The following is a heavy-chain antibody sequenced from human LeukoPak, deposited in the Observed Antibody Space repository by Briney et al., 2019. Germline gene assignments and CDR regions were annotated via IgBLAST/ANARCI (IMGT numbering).Heavy chain of an antibody. CDR2: ISSFSNFR. CDR3: ARPTIAAAGNFEY. CDR1: GFTFSDYY. D-gene: IGHD6-13*01. V-gene: IGHV3-11*03. J-gene: IGHJ4*02. Sequence: PGGSLRLSCAASGFTFSDYYMSWIRQAPGKGLEWVSHISSFSNFRSYADSVKGRSTISRDNAKNSLYLQVSSLRAEDTAVYYCARPTIAAAGNFEYWGQGTLVTVSS.